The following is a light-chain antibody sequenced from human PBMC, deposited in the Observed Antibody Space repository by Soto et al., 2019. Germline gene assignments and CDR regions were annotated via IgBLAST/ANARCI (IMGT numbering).Light chain of an antibody. CDR2: DDI. CDR3: GSWDSSLTANV. Sequence: SVLTQPPSVSADPGQKVTISCSGTTSNVANNFVSWYQQFPGKAPKLLIYDDIRRPSGIPDQFSASKSGTSATLGITGLQIADEADYYCGSWDSSLTANVCGTGTKVTAL. CDR1: TSNVANNF. V-gene: IGLV1-51*01. J-gene: IGLJ1*01.